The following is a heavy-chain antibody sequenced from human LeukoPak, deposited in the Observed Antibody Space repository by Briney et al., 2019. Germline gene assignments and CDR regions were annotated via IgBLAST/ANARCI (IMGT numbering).Heavy chain of an antibody. D-gene: IGHD5-12*01. CDR1: GFPFSTYN. CDR3: ARDILATHDY. CDR2: ISSSSGYI. V-gene: IGHV3-21*01. J-gene: IGHJ4*02. Sequence: GGSLRLSCVVSGFPFSTYNMNWVRQAPGKGLEWVSSISSSSGYIYYADSVKGRFTISRDNAKNSLYLQMNSLRAEDTAVYYCARDILATHDYWGQGTLVTVSS.